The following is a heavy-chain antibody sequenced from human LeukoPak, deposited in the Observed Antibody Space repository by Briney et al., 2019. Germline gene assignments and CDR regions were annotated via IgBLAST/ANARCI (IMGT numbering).Heavy chain of an antibody. CDR1: GFTFSNYG. V-gene: IGHV3-30*03. D-gene: IGHD4-23*01. J-gene: IGHJ3*02. CDR3: ARGTEDYGGSPDATIRRPFAI. CDR2: VSYDGTNK. Sequence: GGSLRLSCAASGFTFSNYGMHWVRQAPGKGLEWVAVVSYDGTNKYYADSMKGRFTISRDNSKNTLYLQMNSLRAEDTAVYYCARGTEDYGGSPDATIRRPFAIWGQGTMVTVST.